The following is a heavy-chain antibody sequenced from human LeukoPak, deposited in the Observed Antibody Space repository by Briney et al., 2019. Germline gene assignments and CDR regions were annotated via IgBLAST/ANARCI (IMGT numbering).Heavy chain of an antibody. Sequence: GASVKVSCKASGYTFTTCYIHWVRQAPGQGLEWMGVINPGDGSTNYAQKFQDRVTITADESTSTTYMELSSLKSEDTAVYYCATTGGDIYYYYMDVWGKGTTVTISS. V-gene: IGHV1-46*01. CDR2: INPGDGST. J-gene: IGHJ6*03. CDR3: ATTGGDIYYYYMDV. CDR1: GYTFTTCY. D-gene: IGHD3-16*01.